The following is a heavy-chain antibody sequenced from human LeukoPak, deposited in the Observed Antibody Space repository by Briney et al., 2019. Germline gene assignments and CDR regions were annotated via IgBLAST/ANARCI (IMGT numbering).Heavy chain of an antibody. D-gene: IGHD2-2*01. J-gene: IGHJ2*01. V-gene: IGHV4-59*01. CDR3: ARAGYCSSTSCPAYWYFDL. Sequence: SETLSLTCTVSGGSISSYYWSWIRQPPGKGLEWIGYFYYSGSTNYNPSLKSRVTISVDTSKNQFSLKLSSVTAADTAVYYCARAGYCSSTSCPAYWYFDLWGRGTLVTVSS. CDR2: FYYSGST. CDR1: GGSISSYY.